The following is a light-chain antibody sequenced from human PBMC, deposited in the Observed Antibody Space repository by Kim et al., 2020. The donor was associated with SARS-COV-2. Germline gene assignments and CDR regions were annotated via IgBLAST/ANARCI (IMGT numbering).Light chain of an antibody. V-gene: IGKV1-5*03. CDR1: QSLDDW. Sequence: DIQMTQSPSTLSAYVGDRVIITCRASQSLDDWLAWYQHKPGRAPKLLIYMASSLESVVPSRFSGSGFGTEFTLTISSLQPDDFATYYCQQYKTWSFTFGPGTKVDIK. CDR2: MAS. CDR3: QQYKTWSFT. J-gene: IGKJ3*01.